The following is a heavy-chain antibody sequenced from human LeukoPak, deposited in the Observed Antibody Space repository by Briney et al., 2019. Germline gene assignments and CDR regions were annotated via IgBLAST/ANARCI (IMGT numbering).Heavy chain of an antibody. J-gene: IGHJ4*02. Sequence: GASVKVSCKSSGYTFNGYYMHWVRQAPGQGLEWMGWINPNSGGTNYAQKFQGRVTMTSDTSISTAYMELSRLRSDDTAVYYCARLGGGYVALYWGQGTLVTVSS. CDR2: INPNSGGT. CDR1: GYTFNGYY. D-gene: IGHD5-12*01. V-gene: IGHV1-2*02. CDR3: ARLGGGYVALY.